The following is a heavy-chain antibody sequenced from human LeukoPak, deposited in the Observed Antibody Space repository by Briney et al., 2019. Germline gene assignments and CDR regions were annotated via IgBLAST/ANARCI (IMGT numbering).Heavy chain of an antibody. CDR3: AREAYYYDSSGYYYVNYFDY. Sequence: GGSLRLSCAASGFTFSSYSLNWVRQAPGKGLEWVSYISSSSSTIYYADSVKGRFTISRDNSKNTLYLQMNSLRAEDTAVYYCAREAYYYDSSGYYYVNYFDYWGQGTLVTVSS. CDR2: ISSSSSTI. D-gene: IGHD3-22*01. CDR1: GFTFSSYS. V-gene: IGHV3-48*01. J-gene: IGHJ4*02.